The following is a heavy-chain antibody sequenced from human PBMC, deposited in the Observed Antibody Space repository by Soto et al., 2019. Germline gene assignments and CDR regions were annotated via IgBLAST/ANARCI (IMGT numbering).Heavy chain of an antibody. CDR2: ISYDGSNK. V-gene: IGHV3-30*18. J-gene: IGHJ4*02. CDR3: AKSPNGGKNPWYFDY. Sequence: PGGSLRLSCAASGFTFSSYGMHWVRQAPGKGLEWVAVISYDGSNKYYADSVKGRFTISRDNSKNTLYLQMNSLRAEDTAVYYCAKSPNGGKNPWYFDYWGQGTLVTVS. D-gene: IGHD2-15*01. CDR1: GFTFSSYG.